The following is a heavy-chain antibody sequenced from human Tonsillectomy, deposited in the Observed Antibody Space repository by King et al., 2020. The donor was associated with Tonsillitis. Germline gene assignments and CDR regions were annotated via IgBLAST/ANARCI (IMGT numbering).Heavy chain of an antibody. Sequence: VQLVESGAEVKEPGASVKVSCKASGYTFTGFYVQWVRQAPGQGLEWMGWINANSGGTKNAQKFQGRVTMTRDTSISTAYMGLNRLTSDDTAVYYCARGNGDYQKTWDFDYWGQGTLVTVSS. CDR3: ARGNGDYQKTWDFDY. D-gene: IGHD4-17*01. J-gene: IGHJ4*02. CDR1: GYTFTGFY. CDR2: INANSGGT. V-gene: IGHV1-2*02.